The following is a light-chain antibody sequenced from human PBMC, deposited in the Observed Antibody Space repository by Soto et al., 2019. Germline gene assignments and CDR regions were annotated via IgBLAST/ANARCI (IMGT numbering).Light chain of an antibody. CDR1: QTISSW. J-gene: IGKJ1*01. Sequence: DIQMTQSPSTLSGSVGDRVTITCRASQTISSWLAWYQQKPGKAPKLLIYKASTLKSGVPSRFSGSGSGTEFTLTISSLQPDDFATYYCQHDNSYSEAFGQGTKVEL. V-gene: IGKV1-5*03. CDR2: KAS. CDR3: QHDNSYSEA.